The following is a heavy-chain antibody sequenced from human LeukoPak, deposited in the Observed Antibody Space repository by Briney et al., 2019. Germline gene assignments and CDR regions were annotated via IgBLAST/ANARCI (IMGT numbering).Heavy chain of an antibody. J-gene: IGHJ4*02. CDR3: ASSLQTRFLEWLSPFDY. Sequence: ASVKVSCKASGGTFSSYAISWVRQAPGQGLEWMGGIIPIFGTANYAQKFQGRVTITADESTSTAYMELSSLRSEDTAVYYCASSLQTRFLEWLSPFDYWGQGTLVTVSS. CDR1: GGTFSSYA. D-gene: IGHD3-3*01. V-gene: IGHV1-69*13. CDR2: IIPIFGTA.